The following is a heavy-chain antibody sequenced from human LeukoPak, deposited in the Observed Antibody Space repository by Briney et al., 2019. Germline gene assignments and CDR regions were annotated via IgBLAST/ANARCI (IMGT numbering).Heavy chain of an antibody. Sequence: ASVKVSCKASGYTFTSYAMNWVRQAPGQGLEWMGWINTNTGNPTYAQGFTGRFVFSLDTSVSTAYLQICSLKAEDTAVYYCARTYYNHYYYYGMDVWGQGTTVTVSS. V-gene: IGHV7-4-1*01. CDR3: ARTYYNHYYYYGMDV. CDR1: GYTFTSYA. J-gene: IGHJ6*02. CDR2: INTNTGNP. D-gene: IGHD1-14*01.